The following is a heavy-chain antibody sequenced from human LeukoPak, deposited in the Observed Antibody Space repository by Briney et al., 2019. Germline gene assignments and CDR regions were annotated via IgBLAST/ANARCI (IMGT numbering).Heavy chain of an antibody. Sequence: GGSLRLSCAASGFTFSSFGMHWVRQAPGKGLEWVAVVWSDGSSRYYADSVKGRFTISKDNSKNTLYLQMDNLRAEDTALYHCTRDLGGRGNYWGQGTLVTVSS. CDR3: TRDLGGRGNY. D-gene: IGHD3-16*01. J-gene: IGHJ4*02. CDR2: VWSDGSSR. CDR1: GFTFSSFG. V-gene: IGHV3-33*01.